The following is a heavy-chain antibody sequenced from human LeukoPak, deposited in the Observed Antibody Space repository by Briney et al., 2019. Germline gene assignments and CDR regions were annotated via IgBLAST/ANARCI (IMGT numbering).Heavy chain of an antibody. J-gene: IGHJ6*03. CDR3: ARHPGYYYYYMDV. CDR1: GYSISSGYY. V-gene: IGHV4-38-2*02. CDR2: MNHSGST. Sequence: SETLSLTCTVSGYSISSGYYWGWIRQPPGKGLEWIGEMNHSGSTNYNPSLKSRVTISVDTSKNQFSLKLSSVTAADTAVYYCARHPGYYYYYMDVWGKGTTVTISS.